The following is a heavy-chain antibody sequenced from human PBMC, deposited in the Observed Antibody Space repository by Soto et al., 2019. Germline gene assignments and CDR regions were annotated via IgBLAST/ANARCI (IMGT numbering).Heavy chain of an antibody. J-gene: IGHJ6*03. D-gene: IGHD2-15*01. CDR1: GGSISSSSSY. CDR2: IYYSGNT. Sequence: QLQLQESGPGLVKPSETLSLTCTVSGGSISSSSSYWGWIRQPPGKGLEWIGNIYYSGNTYYNPSLRSRVTISVDTSKNLFSLKLSSLTAADTAVYYCARHPYCSGGSCYSDPYYMDVWGKGTTVTVSS. CDR3: ARHPYCSGGSCYSDPYYMDV. V-gene: IGHV4-39*01.